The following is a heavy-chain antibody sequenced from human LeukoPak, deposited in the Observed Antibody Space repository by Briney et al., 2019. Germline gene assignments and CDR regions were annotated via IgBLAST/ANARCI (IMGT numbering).Heavy chain of an antibody. CDR2: INPNSGGT. V-gene: IGHV1-2*02. CDR3: ARGLTRDWRSDY. CDR1: GYTFTGYY. J-gene: IGHJ4*02. D-gene: IGHD2-21*02. Sequence: ASVKVSCKASGYTFTGYYMHWVRQAPGQGLEWMGWINPNSGGTNYAQKFQGRVTMTRDTSISTAYMELSSLGSEDTAVYYCARGLTRDWRSDYWGQGTLVTVSS.